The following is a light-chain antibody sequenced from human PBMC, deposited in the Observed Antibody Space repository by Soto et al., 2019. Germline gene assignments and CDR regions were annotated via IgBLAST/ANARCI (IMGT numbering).Light chain of an antibody. J-gene: IGKJ1*01. CDR2: VAS. CDR3: QQYNNWWT. V-gene: IGKV3-15*01. Sequence: EIVMTQSPATLSVAPGERATLSCRASQSGSNNSAWYQKKPGQAPRLLIYVASTRATGIPARFSGSGSGTDFTLTISSLQSEDFAVYYCQQYNNWWTFGQGTRVEIK. CDR1: QSGSNN.